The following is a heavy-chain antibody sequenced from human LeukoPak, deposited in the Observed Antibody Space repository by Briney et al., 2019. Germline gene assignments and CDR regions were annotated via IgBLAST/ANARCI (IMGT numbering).Heavy chain of an antibody. CDR1: GFTSSSYS. CDR3: ARDLYDILTGGYYYYGMDV. D-gene: IGHD3-9*01. V-gene: IGHV3-21*01. J-gene: IGHJ6*02. Sequence: KSRGSLRFSCAASGFTSSSYSMNWVRQAPGKGLEWVSSISSSSSYIYYADSVKGRFTISRDNAKNSLYLQMNSLRAEDTAVYYCARDLYDILTGGYYYYGMDVWGQGTTVTVSS. CDR2: ISSSSSYI.